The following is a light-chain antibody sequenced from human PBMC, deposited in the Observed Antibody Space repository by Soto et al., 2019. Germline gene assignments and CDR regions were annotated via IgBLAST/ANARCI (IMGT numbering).Light chain of an antibody. CDR3: QQYHSYWT. CDR1: QSIRPW. Sequence: DIQMTQSPSTLSASVGDRVTITCRASQSIRPWLAWYQQKPGEAPKLLIYDASSLESGVPSRLSGSGSGTEFTLIISSLQPDDVATYYCQQYHSYWTFGQGTKVDIK. J-gene: IGKJ1*01. CDR2: DAS. V-gene: IGKV1-5*01.